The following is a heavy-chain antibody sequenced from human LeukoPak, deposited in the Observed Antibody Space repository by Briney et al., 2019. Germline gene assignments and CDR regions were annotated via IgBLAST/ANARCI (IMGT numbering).Heavy chain of an antibody. J-gene: IGHJ3*02. Sequence: GGSLRLSCAASGFTFSDSYMSWIRPAPGRGLEYVSYISSGGDTIYYADSVKGRFTISRDNAKNSLYLQMNSLRAEDTAVYYCTRVEAFDIWGQGTMVTVSS. CDR2: ISSGGDTI. D-gene: IGHD1-1*01. CDR1: GFTFSDSY. CDR3: TRVEAFDI. V-gene: IGHV3-11*01.